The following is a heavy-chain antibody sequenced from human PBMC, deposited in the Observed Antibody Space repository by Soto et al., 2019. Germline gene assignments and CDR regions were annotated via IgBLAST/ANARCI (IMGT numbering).Heavy chain of an antibody. CDR3: ALAGYDSNYYAVTPLSAGHF. D-gene: IGHD4-4*01. J-gene: IGHJ4*02. V-gene: IGHV3-11*01. CDR2: ISSSGSII. Sequence: QVQLVVSGGGLVKPGGSLRISCAASGFTFSDYYISWIRQAPGKGLEWVSYISSSGSIIYYADSLKGRSTISRDNAKNSLYLQMNSLRAEDTAVYYCALAGYDSNYYAVTPLSAGHFWGQGTLVTVSS. CDR1: GFTFSDYY.